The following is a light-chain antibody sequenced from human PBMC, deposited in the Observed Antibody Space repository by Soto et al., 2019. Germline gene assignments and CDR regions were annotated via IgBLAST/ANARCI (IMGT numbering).Light chain of an antibody. Sequence: DIQMTQSPSSVPASVGDRVTITCRASQDISSWLVWYQQKPGKAPNLLIYGASSLQSGVPSRFSGSGSGTDFTLTISSLQPEDFATYYCQQANSFPWTFGQGTKVE. CDR1: QDISSW. J-gene: IGKJ1*01. V-gene: IGKV1-12*02. CDR2: GAS. CDR3: QQANSFPWT.